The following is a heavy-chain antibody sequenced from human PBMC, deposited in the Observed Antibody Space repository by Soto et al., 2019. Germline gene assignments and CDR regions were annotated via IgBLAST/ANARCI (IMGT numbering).Heavy chain of an antibody. CDR1: GFIFMSFG. J-gene: IGHJ6*02. V-gene: IGHV3-21*01. CDR2: ISSSSSFI. CDR3: ARVYFYGMDV. Sequence: GGSLRLSCAASGFIFMSFGMNWVRQAPGRGLEWVSSISSSSSFIYYADSVKGRFTISRGNAKNSLYLEMDSLRAEDTAVYYCARVYFYGMDVWGQGTTVTVSS.